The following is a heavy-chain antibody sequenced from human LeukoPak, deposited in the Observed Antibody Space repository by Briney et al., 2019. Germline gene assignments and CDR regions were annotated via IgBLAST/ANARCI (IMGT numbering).Heavy chain of an antibody. D-gene: IGHD6-13*01. Sequence: PSETLSLTCAVYGGSFSGYYWSWIRQPPGKGLEWIGEINHSGSTNYNPSLKSRVTISVDTSKNQFSLKLSSVTAADTAVYYCARDSSSWWRGWFDPWGRGTLVTVSS. CDR3: ARDSSSWWRGWFDP. CDR2: INHSGST. J-gene: IGHJ5*02. CDR1: GGSFSGYY. V-gene: IGHV4-34*01.